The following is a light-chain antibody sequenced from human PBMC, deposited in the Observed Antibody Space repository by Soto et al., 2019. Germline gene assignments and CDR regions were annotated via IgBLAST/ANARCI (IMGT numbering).Light chain of an antibody. Sequence: DIQMTQSPSTLSASVGVRVTITCRASQSISSRLAWYQQKPGKAPKLLIYKASSLESGVPSRFSGSGSGTEFTLTISSLQPDDSATYYCQQYNSYWTFGQGTKVEIK. J-gene: IGKJ1*01. CDR3: QQYNSYWT. V-gene: IGKV1-5*03. CDR2: KAS. CDR1: QSISSR.